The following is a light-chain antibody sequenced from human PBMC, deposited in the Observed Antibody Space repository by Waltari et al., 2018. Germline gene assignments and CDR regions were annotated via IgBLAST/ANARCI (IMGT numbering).Light chain of an antibody. CDR2: DVT. Sequence: QSALTQPASVSGSPGQSITISCTGTSSDVGAYDYVSWYQPHPGKVPKLMIYDVTYRPSGISNRFSGSKSGITAFLTISGLQAEDEADYYCSSHTSSRTRVFGGGTELTVL. CDR3: SSHTSSRTRV. CDR1: SSDVGAYDY. V-gene: IGLV2-14*03. J-gene: IGLJ3*02.